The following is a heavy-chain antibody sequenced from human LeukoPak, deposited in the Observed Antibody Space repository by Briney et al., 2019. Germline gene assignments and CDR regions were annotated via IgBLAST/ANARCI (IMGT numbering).Heavy chain of an antibody. V-gene: IGHV3-43*02. D-gene: IGHD5-18*01. CDR3: AKVPLKGYNYGYYFDY. CDR1: GFTFDDYA. CDR2: ISGDGGST. Sequence: PGGSLRLSCAASGFTFDDYAVHWVRQAPGKGLEWVSLISGDGGSTIYADSVKGRFTISRDNSKNSLYLRMNSLRTEDTALYYCAKVPLKGYNYGYYFDYWGQGTLVTVSS. J-gene: IGHJ4*02.